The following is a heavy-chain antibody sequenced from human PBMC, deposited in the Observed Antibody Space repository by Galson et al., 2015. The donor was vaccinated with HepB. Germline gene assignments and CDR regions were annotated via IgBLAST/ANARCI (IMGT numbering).Heavy chain of an antibody. J-gene: IGHJ4*02. Sequence: SLRLSCAASGFTFSSYAMSWVRQAPGKGLEWVSAISGSGGSTYYADSVKGRFTISRDNSKNTLYLQMNSLRAEDTAVYYCAKDQYRLGIAVAGRSPFFDYWGQGTLVTVSS. CDR1: GFTFSSYA. CDR3: AKDQYRLGIAVAGRSPFFDY. CDR2: ISGSGGST. D-gene: IGHD6-19*01. V-gene: IGHV3-23*01.